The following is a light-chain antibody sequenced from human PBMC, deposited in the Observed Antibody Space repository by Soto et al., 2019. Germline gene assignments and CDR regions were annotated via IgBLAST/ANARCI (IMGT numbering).Light chain of an antibody. J-gene: IGKJ5*01. CDR3: QQYGSSPIT. V-gene: IGKV3-20*01. Sequence: EIVLTQSPGTLSLSPGERATLSCRASQSVGSSCLTWYQQRPGQAPRLLIYGASSRATGIPDRFSGSGSGPDFTLTISRLEPEDFAVYYCQQYGSSPITFGQGTRLEIK. CDR2: GAS. CDR1: QSVGSSC.